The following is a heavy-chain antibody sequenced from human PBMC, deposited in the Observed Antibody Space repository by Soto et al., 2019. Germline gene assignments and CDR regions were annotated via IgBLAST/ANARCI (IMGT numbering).Heavy chain of an antibody. D-gene: IGHD3-3*01. V-gene: IGHV4-59*08. Sequence: QVQLQESGPGLVKPSETLSLTCTVAGGSISSYYWSWIRQPPGKGLEWIGYIYYSGSTNYTPSLKSRVTISIDTSKNQFPLNLSSVTAADTAVYYCARRQFYDSPSYLDYWGQGTLVTVSS. J-gene: IGHJ4*02. CDR3: ARRQFYDSPSYLDY. CDR1: GGSISSYY. CDR2: IYYSGST.